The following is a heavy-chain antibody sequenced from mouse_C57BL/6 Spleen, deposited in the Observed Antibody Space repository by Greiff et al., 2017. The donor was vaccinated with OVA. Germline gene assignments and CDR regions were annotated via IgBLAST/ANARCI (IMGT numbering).Heavy chain of an antibody. CDR2: INPSNGGT. D-gene: IGHD1-1*01. V-gene: IGHV1-53*01. CDR1: GYTFTSYW. Sequence: QVQLQQPGPELVKPGASVKLSCKASGYTFTSYWMHWVKQRPGQGLEWIGNINPSNGGTNYSEKFKSKATLTVDKSSSTAYMQLSSLTSEDSAVYYCARTLTTVVRGYFDYWGQGTTLTVSS. J-gene: IGHJ2*01. CDR3: ARTLTTVVRGYFDY.